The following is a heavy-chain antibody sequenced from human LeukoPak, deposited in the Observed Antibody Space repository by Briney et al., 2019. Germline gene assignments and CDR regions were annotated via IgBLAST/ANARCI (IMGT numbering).Heavy chain of an antibody. CDR1: GFTFSSYG. D-gene: IGHD3-9*01. CDR2: IRYDGSNK. CDR3: AKGSYYDILTGYMVY. Sequence: GGSLRLSCAASGFTFSSYGIHWVRQAPGKGLEWVAFIRYDGSNKYYADSVKGRFTISRDNSKNTLYLQMNSLRAEDTAVYYCAKGSYYDILTGYMVYWGQGTLVTVSS. J-gene: IGHJ4*02. V-gene: IGHV3-30*02.